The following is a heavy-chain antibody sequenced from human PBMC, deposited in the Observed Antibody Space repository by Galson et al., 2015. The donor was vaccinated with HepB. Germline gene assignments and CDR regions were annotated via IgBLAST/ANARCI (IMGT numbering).Heavy chain of an antibody. Sequence: SLRLSCAASGFIFSNYWMHWVRQAPGKGLVWVSLINSDGNSTNYADSVKGRFTISRDNAKNTVYLQMNSLRAEDTAVYYCTRVYYFGSGRYYLNYFHHYGMDVWGQGTTVTVSS. CDR3: TRVYYFGSGRYYLNYFHHYGMDV. CDR2: INSDGNST. J-gene: IGHJ6*02. V-gene: IGHV3-74*01. CDR1: GFIFSNYW. D-gene: IGHD3-10*01.